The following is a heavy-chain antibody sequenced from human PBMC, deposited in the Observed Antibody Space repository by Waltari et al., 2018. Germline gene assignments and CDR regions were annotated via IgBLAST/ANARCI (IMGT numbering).Heavy chain of an antibody. CDR3: ARGISRLDPHYFDY. D-gene: IGHD3-3*02. J-gene: IGHJ4*02. CDR1: GDSVSSNSAA. Sequence: QVQLQQSGPGLVKPSQTLSLTCAISGDSVSSNSAAWNWLRQSPSRGLEWPGMTYYRSKGYNDYSVYVKSRITINPDTSKNQFSLQLNSVTPEDTAGYYCARGISRLDPHYFDYWGQGTLVTVSS. V-gene: IGHV6-1*01. CDR2: TYYRSKGYN.